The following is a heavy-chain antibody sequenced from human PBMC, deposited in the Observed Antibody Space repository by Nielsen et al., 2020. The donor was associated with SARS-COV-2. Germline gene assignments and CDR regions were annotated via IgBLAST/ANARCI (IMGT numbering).Heavy chain of an antibody. J-gene: IGHJ4*02. D-gene: IGHD3-22*01. CDR2: ISSSSSYT. CDR1: GFTFSDYY. V-gene: IGHV3-11*05. CDR3: ARETRVHPYYYDSSGYYSDY. Sequence: GESLKISCAASGFTFSDYYMSWIRQAPGKGLEWVSYISSSSSYTNYPDSVKGRFTISRDNAKNSLYLQMNSLRAEDTAVYYCARETRVHPYYYDSSGYYSDYWGQGTLVTVSS.